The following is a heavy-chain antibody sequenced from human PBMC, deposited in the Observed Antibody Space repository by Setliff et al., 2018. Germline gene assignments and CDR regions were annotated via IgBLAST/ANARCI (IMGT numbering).Heavy chain of an antibody. V-gene: IGHV5-51*01. CDR1: GYWFTTYW. CDR3: ARLGAPASHDAFDI. J-gene: IGHJ3*02. CDR2: VFSGDSDT. D-gene: IGHD6-25*01. Sequence: GESLTISCKGSGYWFTTYWIGWVRQMPGKGLEWMGIVFSGDSDTRYSPSFQGQVTMSADKSINTAYLQWSSLKASDTAMYYCARLGAPASHDAFDIWGQGTMVTVSS.